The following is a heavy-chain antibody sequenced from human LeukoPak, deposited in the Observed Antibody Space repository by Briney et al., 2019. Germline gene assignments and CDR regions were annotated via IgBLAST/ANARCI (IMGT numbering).Heavy chain of an antibody. V-gene: IGHV3-74*01. CDR1: GFTLRNYW. Sequence: GGSLRLSCTASGFTLRNYWMHWVRQVPGRRLVWVSRISGDGSVTNYADSVQGRFTISRDNAKNTLYLQIDSLRSEDTAVYYCARYSSSTGGASYYLDYWGHGTLVTVSS. CDR2: ISGDGSVT. CDR3: ARYSSSTGGASYYLDY. J-gene: IGHJ4*01. D-gene: IGHD6-6*01.